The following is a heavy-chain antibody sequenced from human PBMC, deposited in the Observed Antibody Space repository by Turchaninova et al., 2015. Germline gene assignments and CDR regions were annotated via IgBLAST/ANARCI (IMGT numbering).Heavy chain of an antibody. CDR2: SRNRGNGYTT. CDR1: GFTFSDHY. Sequence: EVQLVDSGGGLVPPGGSLSLLWCSSGFTFSDHYRGWVRQAPGKGLGWVGRSRNRGNGYTTEYAASVEGRFTISRDDSKNSLYLQMSSLRTEDTAVYFCVRAACSSWGCGFDHWGQGALVTVSS. D-gene: IGHD3-16*01. J-gene: IGHJ4*02. CDR3: VRAACSSWGCGFDH. V-gene: IGHV3-72*01.